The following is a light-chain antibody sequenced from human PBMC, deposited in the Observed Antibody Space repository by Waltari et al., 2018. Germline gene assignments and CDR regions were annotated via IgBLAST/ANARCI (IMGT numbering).Light chain of an antibody. CDR3: QQRGSWPRT. Sequence: IVLTQSPDTVSLSPGERGRLSCRASQSISTSLACYHQKSGQAPRLLIYRAYNGATGIPARFSGSGSGTDFTLTISSLEPEDSAVYYCQQRGSWPRTFGQGTKVEIK. V-gene: IGKV3-11*01. J-gene: IGKJ1*01. CDR1: QSISTS. CDR2: RAY.